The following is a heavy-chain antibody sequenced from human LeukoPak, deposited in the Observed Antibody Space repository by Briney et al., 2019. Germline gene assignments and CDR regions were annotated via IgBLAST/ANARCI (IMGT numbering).Heavy chain of an antibody. D-gene: IGHD3-3*01. Sequence: ASVKVSFKASGGTFSSYAISWVRQAPGQGLEWMGGIIPIFGTANYAQKFQGRVTITTDESTSTAYMELSSLRSEDTAVYYCARDRAGRFGVVQFDYWGQGTLVTVSS. CDR2: IIPIFGTA. J-gene: IGHJ4*02. V-gene: IGHV1-69*05. CDR1: GGTFSSYA. CDR3: ARDRAGRFGVVQFDY.